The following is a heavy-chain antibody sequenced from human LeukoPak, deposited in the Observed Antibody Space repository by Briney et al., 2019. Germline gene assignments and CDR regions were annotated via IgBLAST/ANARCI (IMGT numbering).Heavy chain of an antibody. Sequence: GESLKISCKGSGYSFTSYWIGWVRQMPGKGLEWMGSIYPGDSDTRHSPSFQGQVTISADKSISTAYLQWSSLKASDTAMYYCARRHCSSTSCYDFDYWGQGTLVTVSS. J-gene: IGHJ4*02. D-gene: IGHD2-2*01. CDR2: IYPGDSDT. V-gene: IGHV5-51*01. CDR1: GYSFTSYW. CDR3: ARRHCSSTSCYDFDY.